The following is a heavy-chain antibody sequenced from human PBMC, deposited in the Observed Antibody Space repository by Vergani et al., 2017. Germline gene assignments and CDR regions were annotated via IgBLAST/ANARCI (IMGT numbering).Heavy chain of an antibody. CDR1: VGSISSGSSY. CDR3: SRDSSSSEAIYYYYGMDV. V-gene: IGHV4-61*02. D-gene: IGHD6-6*01. Sequence: QVQLQESGPGLVKPSQTLSLTCTVPVGSISSGSSYWSWIRQPAGKGLEWIGRIYTSGSTNYNPSLKSRVTISVDTSKNQFPLKLSSVTAADTAVYYCSRDSSSSEAIYYYYGMDVWGQGTTVTVSS. CDR2: IYTSGST. J-gene: IGHJ6*02.